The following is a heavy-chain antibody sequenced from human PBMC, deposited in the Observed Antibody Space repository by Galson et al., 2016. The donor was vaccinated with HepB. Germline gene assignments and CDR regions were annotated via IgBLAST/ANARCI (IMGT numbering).Heavy chain of an antibody. V-gene: IGHV4-34*01. CDR2: INHRGNT. D-gene: IGHD2-15*01. CDR3: ASLVGFCSGGSCRFP. J-gene: IGHJ3*01. CDR1: GGSFSDYL. Sequence: TLSLTCAVYGGSFSDYLWTWIRQPPGKGLEWIAEINHRGNTNYKPSLKSRVTISVDTFKNHFSLKLNSVTAADTAVYYCASLVGFCSGGSCRFPWGQGTMVTVSS.